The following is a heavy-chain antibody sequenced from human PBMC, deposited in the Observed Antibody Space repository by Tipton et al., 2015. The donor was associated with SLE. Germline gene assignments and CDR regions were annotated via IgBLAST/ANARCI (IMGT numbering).Heavy chain of an antibody. Sequence: LSLTCAVYGGSFSGYYWSWVRQAPGKGLEWVSVIYSGGSTYYADSVKGRFTISRHNSKNTLYLQMNSLRAEDTAVYYCARGGYDFWSGYYHHWFDPWGQGTLVTVSS. CDR2: IYSGGST. CDR3: ARGGYDFWSGYYHHWFDP. V-gene: IGHV3-53*04. CDR1: GGSFSGYY. J-gene: IGHJ5*02. D-gene: IGHD3-3*01.